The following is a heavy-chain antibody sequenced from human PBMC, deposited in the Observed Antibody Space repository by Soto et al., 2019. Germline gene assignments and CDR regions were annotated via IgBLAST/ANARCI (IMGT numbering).Heavy chain of an antibody. CDR3: TTEGTYYYDSSGYYPPGY. J-gene: IGHJ4*02. V-gene: IGHV3-15*01. CDR2: IKSKTDGGTT. Sequence: GGSLRLFCAASGFTFCNAWMSCVHQAPGKGLEWVGRIKSKTDGGTTDYAAPVKGRFTISRDDSKNTLYLQMNSLKTEDTAVYYCTTEGTYYYDSSGYYPPGYWGQGTLVTVSS. CDR1: GFTFCNAW. D-gene: IGHD3-22*01.